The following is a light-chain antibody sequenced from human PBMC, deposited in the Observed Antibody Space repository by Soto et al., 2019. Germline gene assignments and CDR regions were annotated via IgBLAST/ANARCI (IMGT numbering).Light chain of an antibody. J-gene: IGKJ5*01. CDR2: GAS. CDR1: QSVTTR. CDR3: QQYGGSPIT. V-gene: IGKV3-20*01. Sequence: IVLTQSPGTLSLSPGERVTLSCRASQSVTTRLAWYQHKPGQAPTLLMSGASNRASGVPVRFSGSGSGTDFTFTITRLEPEDFALYYCQQYGGSPITFGLGTRLEIK.